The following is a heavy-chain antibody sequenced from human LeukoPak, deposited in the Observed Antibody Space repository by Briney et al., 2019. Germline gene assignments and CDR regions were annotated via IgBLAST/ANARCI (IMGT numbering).Heavy chain of an antibody. CDR3: ARVAYSSSWTGGYYFDY. CDR2: IIPIFGTA. CDR1: GGTFSSYA. V-gene: IGHV1-69*05. J-gene: IGHJ4*02. Sequence: ASVKVSCKASGGTFSSYAISWVRQAPGQGLEWMGRIIPIFGTANYARKFQGRVAITTDESTSTAYMELSSLRSEDTAVYYCARVAYSSSWTGGYYFDYWGQGTLVTVSS. D-gene: IGHD6-13*01.